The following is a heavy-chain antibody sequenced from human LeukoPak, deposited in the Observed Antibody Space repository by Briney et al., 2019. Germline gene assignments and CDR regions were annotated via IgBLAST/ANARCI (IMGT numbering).Heavy chain of an antibody. CDR2: IYYSGSN. Sequence: SETLSLTCTVSGGSISSSSYYWGWIRQPPGKGLEWIVSIYYSGSNYYDPSLKSRDTISVDTSKNQFSLKLSSVTAADTAVYYCARQRIGGTCTFDYWGQGTLVTVSS. CDR1: GGSISSSSYY. D-gene: IGHD2-15*01. J-gene: IGHJ4*02. CDR3: ARQRIGGTCTFDY. V-gene: IGHV4-39*01.